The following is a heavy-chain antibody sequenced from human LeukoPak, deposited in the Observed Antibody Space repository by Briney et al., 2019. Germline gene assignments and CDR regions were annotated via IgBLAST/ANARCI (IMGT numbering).Heavy chain of an antibody. CDR2: IGGSNDDK. D-gene: IGHD1-26*01. CDR3: ATDIRAVGDSRYFDY. Sequence: GGSLRLSCAASGFTFSDYYMSWIRQSPGKGLEWLSYIGGSNDDKNYADSVKGRFTISRDNAENSLFLQMNSLRIEDTAIYYCATDIRAVGDSRYFDYWGQGALVTVSS. CDR1: GFTFSDYY. J-gene: IGHJ4*02. V-gene: IGHV3-11*03.